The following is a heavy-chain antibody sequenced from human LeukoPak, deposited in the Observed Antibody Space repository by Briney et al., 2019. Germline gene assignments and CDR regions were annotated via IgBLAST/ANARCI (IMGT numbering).Heavy chain of an antibody. V-gene: IGHV4-61*01. CDR2: IYYSGST. Sequence: SETLSLTCTVSGGSIGGSISSYYWSWIRQPPGKGLEWIGYIYYSGSTNYNPSLKSRVTISVDTSKNQFSLKLSSVTAADTAVYYCARDRSSGWYGDHDAFDIWGQGTMVTVSS. J-gene: IGHJ3*02. CDR3: ARDRSSGWYGDHDAFDI. D-gene: IGHD6-19*01. CDR1: GGSIGGSISSYY.